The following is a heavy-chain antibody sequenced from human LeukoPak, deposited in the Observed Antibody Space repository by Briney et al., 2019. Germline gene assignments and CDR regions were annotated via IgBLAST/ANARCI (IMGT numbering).Heavy chain of an antibody. J-gene: IGHJ4*02. D-gene: IGHD6-13*01. CDR3: ARDRGGAAAVFDY. Sequence: SETLSLTCTVSGGSISSYYWSWIRQPPGKGLEWIGYIYYSGSTYYNPSLKSRVTISVDTSKNQFSLKLSSVTAADTAVYYCARDRGGAAAVFDYWGQGTLVTVSS. CDR2: IYYSGST. CDR1: GGSISSYY. V-gene: IGHV4-59*12.